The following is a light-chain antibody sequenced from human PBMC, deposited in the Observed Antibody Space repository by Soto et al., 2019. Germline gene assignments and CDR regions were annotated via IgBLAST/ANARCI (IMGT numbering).Light chain of an antibody. V-gene: IGLV2-14*01. J-gene: IGLJ1*01. CDR2: QVS. CDR1: SSDVGGYNY. Sequence: QSVLTQPASVSGSPGQSITISCTGTSSDVGGYNYVSWFQQPPGKAPKLMIYQVSNRPSGVSSRFSGSKSGNTASLTISGLQAEDEADYYCSSYTSSSTLVFGTGTKLTVL. CDR3: SSYTSSSTLV.